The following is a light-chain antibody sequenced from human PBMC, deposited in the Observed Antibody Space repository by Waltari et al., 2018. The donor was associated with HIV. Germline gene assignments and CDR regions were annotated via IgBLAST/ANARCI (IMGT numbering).Light chain of an antibody. CDR2: DDS. V-gene: IGLV2-23*01. J-gene: IGLJ3*02. CDR3: CSYGGDDTLV. Sequence: QSALTQPASVSGSLGQSITLSCTGASTHVGSYSLVSWYHTRPGQAPTLIIYDDSTRPLGISSRFSGSKSGNTASLTISGLQSEDEADYYCCSYGGDDTLVFGGGTKVTAL. CDR1: STHVGSYSL.